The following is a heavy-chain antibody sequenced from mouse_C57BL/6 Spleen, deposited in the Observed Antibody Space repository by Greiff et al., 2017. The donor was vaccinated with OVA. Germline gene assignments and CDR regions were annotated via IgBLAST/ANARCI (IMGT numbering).Heavy chain of an antibody. CDR1: GYTFTSYW. V-gene: IGHV1-61*01. Sequence: QVQLKQPGAELVRPGSSVKLSCKASGYTFTSYWMDWVKQRPGQGLEWIGNIYPSDSETHYNQKFKDKATLTVDKSSSTAYMQLSSLTSEDSAVYYCARSKVSPYWGQGTLVTVSA. J-gene: IGHJ3*01. CDR3: ARSKVSPY. CDR2: IYPSDSET.